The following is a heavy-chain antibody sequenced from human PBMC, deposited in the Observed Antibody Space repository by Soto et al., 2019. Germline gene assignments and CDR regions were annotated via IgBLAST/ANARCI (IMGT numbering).Heavy chain of an antibody. Sequence: LRLCCAGSRFRVSNYYMRWIRQAPGKGLECISYISSSGSTKYYADSVKGRFTISRDNAKDSVYLQMNSLRAEDTAVYYCTRSPPSLPVWGQGTTVTVSS. CDR2: ISSSGSTK. J-gene: IGHJ6*02. V-gene: IGHV3-11*01. CDR1: RFRVSNYY. CDR3: TRSPPSLPV.